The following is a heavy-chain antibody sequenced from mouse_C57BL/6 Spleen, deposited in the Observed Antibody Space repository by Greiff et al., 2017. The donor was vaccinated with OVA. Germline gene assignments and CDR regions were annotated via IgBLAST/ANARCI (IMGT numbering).Heavy chain of an antibody. Sequence: VQLQQSGAELVRPGASVKLSCTASGFTFTDDYMHWVKQRPEQGLEWIGWIDPAYGATEYASKFQGKATLTAYTSSNTAYLQLSSLTSEDSAGDCGTTYDYVVYYAMDYWGQGTSVTVSS. CDR1: GFTFTDDY. CDR2: IDPAYGAT. V-gene: IGHV14-4*01. D-gene: IGHD2-4*01. J-gene: IGHJ4*01. CDR3: TTYDYVVYYAMDY.